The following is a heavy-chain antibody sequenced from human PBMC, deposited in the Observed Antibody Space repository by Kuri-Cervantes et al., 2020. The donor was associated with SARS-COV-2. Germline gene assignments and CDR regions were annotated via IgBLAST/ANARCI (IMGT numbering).Heavy chain of an antibody. Sequence: GESLKISCAASGFTFSSYSMNWVRQAPGKGLEWVSYISSSSSTIYYADSVKGRFTISRENAKNSLYLQMKSLGAGDTAVYYCVRETRDYYYMDVWGKGTTVTVSS. V-gene: IGHV3-48*04. CDR1: GFTFSSYS. J-gene: IGHJ6*03. CDR3: VRETRDYYYMDV. CDR2: ISSSSSTI.